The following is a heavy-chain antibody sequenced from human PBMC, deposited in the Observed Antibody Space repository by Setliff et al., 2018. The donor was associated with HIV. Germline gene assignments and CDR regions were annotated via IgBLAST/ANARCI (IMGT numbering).Heavy chain of an antibody. D-gene: IGHD4-17*01. CDR3: ARGFLRSRRRWFDP. CDR1: GGSISSYY. Sequence: SETLSLTCTVSGGSISSYYWSWIRQTPGKGLEWIGYIFYSGSTNYNPSLKSRVTISVDASKNQFSLRLSSVTAADTAVYYCARGFLRSRRRWFDPWGQGTLVTVSS. CDR2: IFYSGST. J-gene: IGHJ5*02. V-gene: IGHV4-59*01.